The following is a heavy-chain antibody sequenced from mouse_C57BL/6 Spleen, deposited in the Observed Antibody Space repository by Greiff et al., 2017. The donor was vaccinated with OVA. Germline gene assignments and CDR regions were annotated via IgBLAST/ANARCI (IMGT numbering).Heavy chain of an antibody. J-gene: IGHJ3*01. Sequence: EVQLVESGPGLVKPSQSLSLTCSVTGYSITSGYYWNWIRQFPGNKLEWMGYISYDGSNNYNPSLKNRISITRDTSKNQFFLKLNSVTTEDTATYYCARDHDYGSSYWFAYWGQGTLVTVSA. CDR2: ISYDGSN. CDR1: GYSITSGYY. CDR3: ARDHDYGSSYWFAY. V-gene: IGHV3-6*01. D-gene: IGHD1-1*01.